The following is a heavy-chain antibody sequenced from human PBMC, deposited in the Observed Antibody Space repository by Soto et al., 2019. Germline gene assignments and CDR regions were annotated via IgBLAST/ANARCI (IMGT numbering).Heavy chain of an antibody. CDR1: GYTFTSYG. CDR2: ISAYNGNT. CDR3: ARDPRPRPLERRNSWFDP. V-gene: IGHV1-18*01. Sequence: ASVKVSCKASGYTFTSYGISWVRQAPGQGLEWMGWISAYNGNTNYAQKLQGRVTMTTDTSTSTAYMELRSLRSDDTAVYYCARDPRPRPLERRNSWFDPWGQGTLVTVSS. D-gene: IGHD1-1*01. J-gene: IGHJ5*02.